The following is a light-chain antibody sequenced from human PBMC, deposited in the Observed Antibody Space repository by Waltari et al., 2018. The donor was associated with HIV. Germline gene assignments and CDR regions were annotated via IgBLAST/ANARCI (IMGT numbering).Light chain of an antibody. Sequence: QSALTQPRSVSGSPGQSVTISCTGTSSDVGGYNYVSWYQQHPGKAPKLMIYDVSKRPSGVLDRFSGSNSGNTASLTISGLQAEDEADYYCCSYAGSYTYVFGTGTKVTVL. V-gene: IGLV2-11*01. CDR1: SSDVGGYNY. CDR3: CSYAGSYTYV. CDR2: DVS. J-gene: IGLJ1*01.